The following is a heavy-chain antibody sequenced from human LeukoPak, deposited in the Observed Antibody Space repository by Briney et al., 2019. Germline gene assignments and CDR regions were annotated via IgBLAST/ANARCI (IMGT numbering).Heavy chain of an antibody. Sequence: GGSLRLSCAASGFTFSDYYMSWIRQAPGKGLEWVSYISSSGSTIYYADSVKGRFTISRDNAKNSLYLQMNSLRAEDTAVYYCVRDSFDSTGQYYFDYWGLGTLVTVSS. CDR3: VRDSFDSTGQYYFDY. D-gene: IGHD3-22*01. CDR2: ISSSGSTI. J-gene: IGHJ4*02. CDR1: GFTFSDYY. V-gene: IGHV3-11*04.